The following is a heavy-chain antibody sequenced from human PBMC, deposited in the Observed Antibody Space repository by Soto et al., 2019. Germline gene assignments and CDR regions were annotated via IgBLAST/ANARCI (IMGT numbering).Heavy chain of an antibody. CDR3: ARSDSSGYSDY. Sequence: SETLSLTCTVSGGSVSSGSYYWSWIRQPPGKGLEWIGYIYYSGSTNYNPSLKSRVTISVDTSKNQFSLKLSSVTAADTAVYYCARSDSSGYSDYWGQGTLVTVSS. D-gene: IGHD3-22*01. J-gene: IGHJ4*02. CDR2: IYYSGST. CDR1: GGSVSSGSYY. V-gene: IGHV4-61*01.